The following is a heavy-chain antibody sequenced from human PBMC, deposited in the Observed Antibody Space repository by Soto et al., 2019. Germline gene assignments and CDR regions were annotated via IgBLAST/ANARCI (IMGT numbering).Heavy chain of an antibody. J-gene: IGHJ5*02. CDR2: IYYRGNT. CDR1: GGSISSGGYS. D-gene: IGHD6-13*01. V-gene: IGHV4-61*08. CDR3: ARLLGAAAGTAWWFDP. Sequence: SETLSLTCAVSGGSISSGGYSWTWIRQPPGKGLEWIGYIYYRGNTNYNPSLKSRVTMSLDTSKNQFSLKLNSVTAADTAVYYCARLLGAAAGTAWWFDPWGQGTRVTVSS.